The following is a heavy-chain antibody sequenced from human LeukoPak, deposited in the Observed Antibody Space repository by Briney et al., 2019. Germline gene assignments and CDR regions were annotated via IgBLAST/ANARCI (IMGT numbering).Heavy chain of an antibody. D-gene: IGHD6-6*01. CDR1: GYTLTELS. J-gene: IGHJ6*02. CDR3: ARLPLRSIAVGYYGMDV. CDR2: IIPIFGTA. Sequence: SVKVSCKVSGYTLTELSMHWVRQAPGKGLEWMGGIIPIFGTANYAQKFQGRVTITADESTSTAYMELSSLRSEDTAVYYCARLPLRSIAVGYYGMDVWGQGTTVTVSS. V-gene: IGHV1-69*13.